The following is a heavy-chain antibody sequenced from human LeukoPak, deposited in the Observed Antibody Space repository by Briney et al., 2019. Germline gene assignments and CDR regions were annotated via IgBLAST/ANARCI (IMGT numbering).Heavy chain of an antibody. D-gene: IGHD6-6*01. Sequence: TSETLSLTCTVSGYSISSGYYWGWIRQPPGKGLEWIGSIYHSGSTYYNPSLKSRVTISVDTSKNQFSLKLSSVTAADTAVYYCATDSFSIAARHYYYYYMDVWGKGTTVTVSS. CDR1: GYSISSGYY. V-gene: IGHV4-38-2*02. J-gene: IGHJ6*03. CDR2: IYHSGST. CDR3: ATDSFSIAARHYYYYYMDV.